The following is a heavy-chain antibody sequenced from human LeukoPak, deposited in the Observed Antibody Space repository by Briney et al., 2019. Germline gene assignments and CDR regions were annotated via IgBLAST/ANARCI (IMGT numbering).Heavy chain of an antibody. CDR1: GFTFSSYG. CDR3: AKDASGSYWYYFDY. V-gene: IGHV3-33*06. CDR2: IWYDGSNK. D-gene: IGHD1-26*01. J-gene: IGHJ4*02. Sequence: GGSLRLSCAASGFTFSSYGMHWVRQAPGKGLEWVAVIWYDGSNKYYADSVKGRFTISRDNSKNTLYLQMNSLRAEDTAVYYCAKDASGSYWYYFDYWGQGTLVTVSS.